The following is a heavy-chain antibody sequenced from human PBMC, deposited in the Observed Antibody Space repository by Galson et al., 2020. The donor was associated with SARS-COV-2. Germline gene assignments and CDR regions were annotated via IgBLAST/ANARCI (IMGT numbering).Heavy chain of an antibody. J-gene: IGHJ4*02. D-gene: IGHD3-3*01. CDR1: GASISSTSYS. V-gene: IGHV4-39*07. CDR2: QYYGGAT. Sequence: SETLSLTCSVAGASISSTSYSWGWIRQSPGEGLQWIATQYYGGATYYNPSFKNRVTISIDTSKSQFSLNLSSVTAADTAIYFCARDLDSEGYFDYGGQGTLVTVSS. CDR3: ARDLDSEGYFDY.